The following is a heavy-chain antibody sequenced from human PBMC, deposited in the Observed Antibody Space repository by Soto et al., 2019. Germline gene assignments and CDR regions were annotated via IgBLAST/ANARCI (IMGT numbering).Heavy chain of an antibody. V-gene: IGHV3-33*01. CDR3: ARDGTRKSTVTTSYYYYYMDV. D-gene: IGHD4-17*01. Sequence: QVQLVESGGGVVQPGRSLRLSCAASGFTFSSYGMHWVRQAPGKGLEWVAVIWYDGSNKYYADSVKGRFTISRDNSKNTLYLQMNSLRAEDTAVYYCARDGTRKSTVTTSYYYYYMDVWGKGTTVTVSS. J-gene: IGHJ6*03. CDR1: GFTFSSYG. CDR2: IWYDGSNK.